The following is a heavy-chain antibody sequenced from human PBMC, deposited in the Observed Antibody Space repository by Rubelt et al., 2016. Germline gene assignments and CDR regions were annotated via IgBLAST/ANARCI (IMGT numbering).Heavy chain of an antibody. D-gene: IGHD6-13*01. J-gene: IGHJ4*02. CDR2: VYYSGST. V-gene: IGHV4-39*01. CDR1: GGSISSSNYY. CDR3: ARLYSSTWTPYYFDY. Sequence: QLQLQESGPGLVKPSETLSLTCTVSGGSISSSNYYWGWIRQPPGKGLESIGNVYYSGSTYYNPSLKSRVTISVDTSKNQFSLKLTSVTAADTAVYYCARLYSSTWTPYYFDYWGQGTLVTVSS.